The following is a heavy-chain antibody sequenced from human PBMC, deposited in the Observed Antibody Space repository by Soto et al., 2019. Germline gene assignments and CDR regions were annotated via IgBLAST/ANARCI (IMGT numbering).Heavy chain of an antibody. Sequence: EVQLVESGGGLVQPGGSLRLSCAASGLTFSNYWMHWVRHAPGKGLVWVSRIVGDGSDTRYAESVKGRFTVSRDNAKNMVYLHMSSLRVDDTAVYYCAAHRRGWQEDYWGQGTLVTVSS. J-gene: IGHJ4*02. D-gene: IGHD6-19*01. CDR2: IVGDGSDT. CDR1: GLTFSNYW. CDR3: AAHRRGWQEDY. V-gene: IGHV3-74*01.